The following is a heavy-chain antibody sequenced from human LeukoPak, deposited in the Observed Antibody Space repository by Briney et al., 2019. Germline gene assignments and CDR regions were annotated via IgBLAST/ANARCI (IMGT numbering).Heavy chain of an antibody. CDR2: INHSGST. CDR3: ARTAGGYSYGYDGYTKYYFDY. J-gene: IGHJ4*02. D-gene: IGHD5-18*01. V-gene: IGHV4-34*01. Sequence: PSETLSLACAVYGGSFSGYYWSWIRQPPGKGLEWIGEINHSGSTNYNPSLKSRVTISVDTSKNQFSLKLSSVTAADTAVYYCARTAGGYSYGYDGYTKYYFDYWGQGTLVTVSS. CDR1: GGSFSGYY.